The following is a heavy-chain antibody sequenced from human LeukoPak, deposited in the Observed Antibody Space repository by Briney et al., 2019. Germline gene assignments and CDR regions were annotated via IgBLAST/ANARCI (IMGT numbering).Heavy chain of an antibody. Sequence: SETLSLTCTVSGGSISCSNYCWGSIRQPPGKGLEWIGSIDYNGNTNYNPSLKRRLTVSVDMSTNQFSLKLRSVTAAETAVYYCARRRWSDDALVGYYWGQGTLVTVSS. CDR2: IDYNGNT. CDR3: ARRRWSDDALVGYY. CDR1: GGSISCSNYC. D-gene: IGHD2-15*01. J-gene: IGHJ4*02. V-gene: IGHV4-39*01.